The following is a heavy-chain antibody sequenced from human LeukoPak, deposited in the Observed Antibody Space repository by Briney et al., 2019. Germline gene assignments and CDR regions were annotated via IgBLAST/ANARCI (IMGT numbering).Heavy chain of an antibody. CDR3: AKDARSSWKDFFDY. D-gene: IGHD6-13*01. Sequence: PGGSLRLSCAASGFTFSSYAMSWVRQAPGKGLEWVSRMGGSGGTTSYADSGKGRFTISRDKSKNTLYLEMNSLRAEDTAVYYCAKDARSSWKDFFDYWGQGTLVTV. V-gene: IGHV3-23*01. CDR1: GFTFSSYA. J-gene: IGHJ4*02. CDR2: MGGSGGTT.